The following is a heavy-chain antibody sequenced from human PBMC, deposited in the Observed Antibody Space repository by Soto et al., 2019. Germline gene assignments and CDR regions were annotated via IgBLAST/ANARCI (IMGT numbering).Heavy chain of an antibody. CDR1: GFILRNYW. J-gene: IGHJ5*02. V-gene: IGHV3-7*03. CDR2: IKEDGSEK. D-gene: IGHD3-16*02. CDR3: ARYRSLDP. Sequence: EVQLVESGGGLVQRGGSLRLSCADSGFILRNYWMSWVRQAPGMGLQWVASIKEDGSEKYYVDPVKGRFTISRENAKNSLYLQMNSLRAEDTAVYYCARYRSLDPWGQGILVTVSS.